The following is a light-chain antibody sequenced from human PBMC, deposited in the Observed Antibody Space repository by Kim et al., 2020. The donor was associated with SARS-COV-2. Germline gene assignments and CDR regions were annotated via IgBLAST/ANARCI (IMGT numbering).Light chain of an antibody. CDR3: SSYTTSNTAI. CDR1: SSDVGAYNY. Sequence: QAVVTQPASVSGSPGQSITISCTGTSSDVGAYNYVAWYQQHPGKVPTLIIYDVTKRPSGVSNRFSGSKSGNTASLTISGLQAEDEGDFFCSSYTTSNTAIFGGGTQLTVL. CDR2: DVT. J-gene: IGLJ2*01. V-gene: IGLV2-14*01.